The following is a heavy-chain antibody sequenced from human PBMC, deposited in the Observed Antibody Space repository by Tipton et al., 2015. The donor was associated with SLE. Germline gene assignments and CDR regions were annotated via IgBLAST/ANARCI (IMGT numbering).Heavy chain of an antibody. CDR2: IYYSGTT. V-gene: IGHV4-39*07. Sequence: LRLSCTVSGGSISSGGYYWGWIRQSPGKGLEWIGNIYYSGTTYYNPSLKSRLTISVETSKNQFSLKLNSVTAADTAVYYCARRSDDYSNWFDPWGQGTQFTFSS. CDR3: ARRSDDYSNWFDP. J-gene: IGHJ5*02. D-gene: IGHD4-11*01. CDR1: GGSISSGGYY.